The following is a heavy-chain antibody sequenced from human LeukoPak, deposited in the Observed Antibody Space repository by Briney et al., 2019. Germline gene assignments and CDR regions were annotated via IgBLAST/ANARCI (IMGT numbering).Heavy chain of an antibody. D-gene: IGHD6-19*01. CDR1: GGSITSDY. J-gene: IGHJ4*02. V-gene: IGHV4-4*07. CDR3: AKYGKSGWSIDN. Sequence: SETLSLTCTVSGGSITSDYWSWIRRPAGKGLEWIGRIFTSGSTTYNPSLKSRVTMSLDTSKNQFSLKLNSVTAADTAVYFCAKYGKSGWSIDNWGQGTLVTVSS. CDR2: IFTSGST.